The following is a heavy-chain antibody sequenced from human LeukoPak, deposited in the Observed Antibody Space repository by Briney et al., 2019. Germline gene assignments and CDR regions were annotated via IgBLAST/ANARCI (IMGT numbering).Heavy chain of an antibody. D-gene: IGHD5-24*01. Sequence: ASVKVSCKVSVYTLTELSMHWVRQAPGKGLEWMGGFDPEDGEPIYAQNFQGRFTMTEDTSTDTVYMELSSLRSEASAVYYCATLEDFAVEMATDWGQGTLVTVSS. J-gene: IGHJ4*02. CDR3: ATLEDFAVEMATD. CDR1: VYTLTELS. V-gene: IGHV1-24*01. CDR2: FDPEDGEP.